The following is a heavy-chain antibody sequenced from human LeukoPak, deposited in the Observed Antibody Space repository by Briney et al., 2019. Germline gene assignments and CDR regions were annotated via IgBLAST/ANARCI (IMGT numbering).Heavy chain of an antibody. V-gene: IGHV3-49*04. J-gene: IGHJ4*02. CDR3: TRDPNGTAVAFFDY. D-gene: IGHD6-19*01. Sequence: GGSLRLSCTASGFTFGDYAMSWVRQAPGKGLEWVGFIRSKAYGGTTEYAASVKGRFTISRDDSKSIAYLQMNSLKTEDTAVYYCTRDPNGTAVAFFDYWGQGTLVTVSS. CDR1: GFTFGDYA. CDR2: IRSKAYGGTT.